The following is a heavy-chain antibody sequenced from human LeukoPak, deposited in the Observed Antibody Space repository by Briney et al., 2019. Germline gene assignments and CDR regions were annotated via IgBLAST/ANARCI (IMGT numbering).Heavy chain of an antibody. Sequence: GGSLRLSCAASGFTFSSYAMHWVRQAPGKGLEYVSAISSNGGSTYYANSVKGRFTISRDDSKNTLYLQMNSLRAEDTAVYYCARDGYVDYFDYWGQGTLVTVSS. CDR3: ARDGYVDYFDY. J-gene: IGHJ4*02. CDR2: ISSNGGST. V-gene: IGHV3-64*01. CDR1: GFTFSSYA. D-gene: IGHD5-12*01.